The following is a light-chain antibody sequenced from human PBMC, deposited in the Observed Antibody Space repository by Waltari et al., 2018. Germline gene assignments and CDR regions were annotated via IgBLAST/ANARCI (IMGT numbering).Light chain of an antibody. J-gene: IGLJ2*01. Sequence: SFELTQPPSVSVSPGQTARIPCSGDALGKKYAYWYQQRPGQAPVVVIYKDRARPSGIPERFSGSGSGTTVTLTLDGVQAEDEADYYCQSADSSASYVVFGGGTKLTVL. CDR1: ALGKKY. CDR3: QSADSSASYVV. CDR2: KDR. V-gene: IGLV3-25*03.